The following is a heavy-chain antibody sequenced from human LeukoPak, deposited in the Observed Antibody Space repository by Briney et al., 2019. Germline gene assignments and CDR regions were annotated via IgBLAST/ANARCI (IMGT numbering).Heavy chain of an antibody. D-gene: IGHD3-10*01. CDR2: INHSGST. CDR1: GGSFSGYY. J-gene: IGHJ4*02. V-gene: IGHV4-34*01. CDR3: ARQLLWFGELHFDY. Sequence: SETLSLTCAVYGGSFSGYYWSWIRQPPGKGLEWLGEINHSGSTNYNPSLKSRVTISVDTSKNQFSLKLSSVTAADTAVYYCARQLLWFGELHFDYWGQGTLVTVSS.